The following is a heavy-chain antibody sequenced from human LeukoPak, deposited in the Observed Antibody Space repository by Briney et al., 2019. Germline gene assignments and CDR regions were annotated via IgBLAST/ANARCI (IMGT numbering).Heavy chain of an antibody. J-gene: IGHJ4*02. D-gene: IGHD3-22*01. Sequence: ASVKVSCKVSGYTLTELSMHWVRQAPGKGLEGMGGFDPEDGETIYAQKFQGRVTMTEDTSTDTAYMELSSLRSEDTAVYYCATDLGGAYYDSSGYTRTFDYWGQGTLVTVSS. CDR2: FDPEDGET. CDR1: GYTLTELS. V-gene: IGHV1-24*01. CDR3: ATDLGGAYYDSSGYTRTFDY.